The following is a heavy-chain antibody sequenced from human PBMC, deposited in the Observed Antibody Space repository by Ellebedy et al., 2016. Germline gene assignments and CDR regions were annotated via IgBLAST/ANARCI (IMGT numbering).Heavy chain of an antibody. Sequence: SETLSLTXAVYGGSFSGYYWSWIRQPPGKGLEWIGEINHSGSTNYNPSLKSRVTISVDTSKNQFSLKLSSVTAADTAVYYCASTPFRNWFNPWGQGTLVTVSS. CDR3: ASTPFRNWFNP. V-gene: IGHV4-34*01. CDR2: INHSGST. CDR1: GGSFSGYY. D-gene: IGHD2-15*01. J-gene: IGHJ5*02.